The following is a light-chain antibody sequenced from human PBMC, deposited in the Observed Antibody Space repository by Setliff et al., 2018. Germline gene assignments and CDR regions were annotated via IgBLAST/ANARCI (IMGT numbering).Light chain of an antibody. CDR3: FSYTSSGTLPYV. CDR2: DVS. J-gene: IGLJ1*01. CDR1: SSDVGAYDY. Sequence: QSVLTQPASVSGSPGQSITISCTGSSSDVGAYDYVSWYQHHPGRAPKFMIYDVSKRPSGVSNRFSGSKSGNTASLTISGLQAEDEADYYCFSYTSSGTLPYVFGTGTKVTVL. V-gene: IGLV2-14*03.